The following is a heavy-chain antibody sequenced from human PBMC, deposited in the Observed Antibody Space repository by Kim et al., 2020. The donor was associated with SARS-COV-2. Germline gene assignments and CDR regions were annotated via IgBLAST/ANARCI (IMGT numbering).Heavy chain of an antibody. Sequence: SETLSLTCAVYGGSFSGYYWSWIRQPPGKGLEWIGEINHSGSTNYNPSLKSRVTISVDTSKNQFSLKLSSVTAADTAVYYCARRWLRSYNPNWFDPWGQGTLVTVSS. J-gene: IGHJ5*02. CDR2: INHSGST. CDR3: ARRWLRSYNPNWFDP. CDR1: GGSFSGYY. V-gene: IGHV4-34*01. D-gene: IGHD5-12*01.